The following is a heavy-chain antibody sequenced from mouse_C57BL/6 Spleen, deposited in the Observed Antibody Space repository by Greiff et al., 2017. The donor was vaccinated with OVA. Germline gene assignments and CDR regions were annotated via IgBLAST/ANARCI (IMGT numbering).Heavy chain of an antibody. CDR2: IYPGDGDT. J-gene: IGHJ4*01. V-gene: IGHV1-82*01. CDR1: GYAFSSSW. D-gene: IGHD1-1*01. Sequence: QVQPQQSGPELVKPGASVKISCKASGYAFSSSWMNWVTQRPGKGLEWIGRIYPGDGDTNYNGKFKGKATLTADKSSSTAYMQLSSLTSDDSAVYFCARFITTVVDAIDYWGQGTSGTVSS. CDR3: ARFITTVVDAIDY.